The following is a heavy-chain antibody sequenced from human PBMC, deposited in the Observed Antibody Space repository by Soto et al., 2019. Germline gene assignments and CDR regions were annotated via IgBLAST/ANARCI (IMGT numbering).Heavy chain of an antibody. CDR2: IYPGDSDT. Sequence: PGEALNISCKGSGYRFTSCCIGWVRQMAGKGLEWMGIIYPGDSDTRYSPSFQGQVTIPADKSISTAYLQWSSLKASDTAMYYCARLAQHEQVPEYSCYCMDVKGKGTTFTISS. D-gene: IGHD2-2*01. CDR1: GYRFTSCC. CDR3: ARLAQHEQVPEYSCYCMDV. J-gene: IGHJ6*03. V-gene: IGHV5-51*01.